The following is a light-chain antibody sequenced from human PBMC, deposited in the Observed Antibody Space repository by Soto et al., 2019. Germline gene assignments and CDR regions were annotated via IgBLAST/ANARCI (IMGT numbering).Light chain of an antibody. J-gene: IGLJ3*02. V-gene: IGLV1-40*01. CDR1: SSNIGARYD. CDR3: QSYDGSLTGWGV. CDR2: GNS. Sequence: QSVLTQLPSVSGAPGQRVTISCTGSSSNIGARYDVHWYQQLPGTAPKLLIYGNSNRPSGVPDRFSGSKSGTSASLAITGLQPEDEAEYYCQSYDGSLTGWGVFGGGTKLTVL.